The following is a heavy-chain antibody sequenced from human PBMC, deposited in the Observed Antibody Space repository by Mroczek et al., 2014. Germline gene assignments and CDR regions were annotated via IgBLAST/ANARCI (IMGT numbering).Heavy chain of an antibody. J-gene: IGHJ6*03. V-gene: IGHV3-30*18. D-gene: IGHD3-3*01. CDR1: GFTFSSYG. CDR2: ISYDGSNK. CDR3: AKDRKSAKDYYYYYMDV. Sequence: VQLLESGGGVVQPGRSLRLSCAASGFTFSSYGMHWVRQAPGKGLEWVAVISYDGSNKYYADSVKGRFTISRDNSKNTLYLQMNSLRAEDTAVYYCAKDRKSAKDYYYYYMDVWGKGTTVTVSS.